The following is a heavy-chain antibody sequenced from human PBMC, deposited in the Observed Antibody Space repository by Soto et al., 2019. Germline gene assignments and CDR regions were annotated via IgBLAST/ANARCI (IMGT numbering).Heavy chain of an antibody. D-gene: IGHD4-17*01. V-gene: IGHV4-39*01. CDR1: GGSISSSSYY. Sequence: QLQLQESGPGLVKPSETLSLTCTVSGGSISSSSYYWGWIRQPPGKGLEWIGSIYYSGSTYYNPSLKSRVTISVDTSKNQFSLKLSSVTAADTAVYYCARTVHGDFADNWFDPWGQGTLVTVSS. CDR3: ARTVHGDFADNWFDP. J-gene: IGHJ5*02. CDR2: IYYSGST.